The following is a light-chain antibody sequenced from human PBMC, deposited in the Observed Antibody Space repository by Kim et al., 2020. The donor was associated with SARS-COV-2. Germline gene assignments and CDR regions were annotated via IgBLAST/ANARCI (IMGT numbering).Light chain of an antibody. CDR2: AKD. J-gene: IGLJ2*01. CDR1: SLRNYY. Sequence: SSELTQDPAVSVALGQTVRITCQGDSLRNYYTNWYQQKPGQAPVLVIYAKDNRPSGIPDRFSGSRSGNTASLTITGAQAEDEADYYCNSRDSSGNHLVFGGGTQLTVL. V-gene: IGLV3-19*01. CDR3: NSRDSSGNHLV.